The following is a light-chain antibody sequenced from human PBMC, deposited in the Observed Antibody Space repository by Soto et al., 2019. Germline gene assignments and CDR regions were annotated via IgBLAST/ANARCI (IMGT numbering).Light chain of an antibody. CDR3: AAWDDSLSGYV. V-gene: IGLV1-47*01. Sequence: SVLTQPPSASGTPGQRVTISCSGSSSNIGSDYVYWYQQFPGTAPKLLIYRNNQRPSGVPDRFSGSKSGTSASLAISGLRSEDEADYYCAAWDDSLSGYVFGTGTKVTVL. CDR2: RNN. J-gene: IGLJ1*01. CDR1: SSNIGSDY.